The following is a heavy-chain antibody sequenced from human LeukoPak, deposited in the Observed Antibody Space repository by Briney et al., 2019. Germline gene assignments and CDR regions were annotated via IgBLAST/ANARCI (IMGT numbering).Heavy chain of an antibody. CDR2: IYHSGST. CDR1: GGSISSGGYY. J-gene: IGHJ6*04. CDR3: ARRGWGRYCSSTSPTCRSPTDV. V-gene: IGHV4-30-2*01. Sequence: SETLSLTCTVSGGSISSGGYYWSWIRQPPGKGLEWIGYIYHSGSTYYNPSLKSRVTISVDRSKNQFSLKLSSVTAADTAVYYCARRGWGRYCSSTSPTCRSPTDVWGKGTTVTVSS. D-gene: IGHD2-2*01.